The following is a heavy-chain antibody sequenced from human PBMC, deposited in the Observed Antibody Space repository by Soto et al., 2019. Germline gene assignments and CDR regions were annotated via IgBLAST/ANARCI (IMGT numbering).Heavy chain of an antibody. J-gene: IGHJ3*02. Sequence: EVQLVESGGGLVKPGGSLRLSCAASGFTFSSYSMNWVRQAPGKGLEWVSSISSSSSYIYYADSVTGRFTISRHHAKNSLHLQRNSLRAVASAEYYCPRDDTVTTGYAFDIWGQGTMVTVSS. CDR2: ISSSSSYI. V-gene: IGHV3-21*01. D-gene: IGHD4-17*01. CDR1: GFTFSSYS. CDR3: PRDDTVTTGYAFDI.